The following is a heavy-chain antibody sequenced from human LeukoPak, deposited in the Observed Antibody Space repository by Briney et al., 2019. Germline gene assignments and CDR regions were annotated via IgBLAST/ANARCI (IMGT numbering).Heavy chain of an antibody. CDR1: GGSFSGYY. Sequence: SETLSLTCAVYGGSFSGYYWSWIRQPPGKGLEWIGEINHSGSTNYNPSLKSRVTISVDTSKNQFSLKLSSVTAADTAVYYCARGGGIAAAAYYYYYMDVWGEGTTVTVSS. D-gene: IGHD6-13*01. CDR3: ARGGGIAAAAYYYYYMDV. J-gene: IGHJ6*03. CDR2: INHSGST. V-gene: IGHV4-34*01.